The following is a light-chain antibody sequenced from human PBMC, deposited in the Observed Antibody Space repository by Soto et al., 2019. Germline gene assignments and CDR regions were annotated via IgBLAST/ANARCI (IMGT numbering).Light chain of an antibody. CDR1: QTINNY. CDR2: VAS. CDR3: QQYNNWPWT. Sequence: DIQMTPSPSSLSASVVDRVTITCRASQTINNYLNWYQQKPGRAPKVLIYVASSLQSGVPSRFSGSGSGTEFTLTISSLQSEDFAVYYCQQYNNWPWTFGQGTKVDIK. V-gene: IGKV1-39*01. J-gene: IGKJ1*01.